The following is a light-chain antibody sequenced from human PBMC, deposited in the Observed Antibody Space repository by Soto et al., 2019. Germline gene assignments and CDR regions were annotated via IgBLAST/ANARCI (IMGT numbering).Light chain of an antibody. CDR2: DAS. V-gene: IGKV1-5*01. Sequence: IQMTPSPYPLSASVGDRVTITCRASQSISSWLAWYQQKPGKAPKLLIYDASSLESGVPSRFSGSRSGTDFTLTITNLVFDDVATYYCQQSYDPPRTVGQGTKV. CDR3: QQSYDPPRT. J-gene: IGKJ1*01. CDR1: QSISSW.